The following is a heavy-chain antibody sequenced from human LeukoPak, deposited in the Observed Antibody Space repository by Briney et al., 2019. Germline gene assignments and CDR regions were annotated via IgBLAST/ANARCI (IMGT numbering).Heavy chain of an antibody. D-gene: IGHD3-16*02. CDR3: ARAQTHYDYVWGSYRYYYYYYMDV. CDR1: GYTSTSYD. J-gene: IGHJ6*03. CDR2: MNPNSGNT. Sequence: GASVKVSCKASGYTSTSYDINWVRQATGQGLEWMGWMNPNSGNTGYAQKFQGRVTITMNTSISTAYMELSSLTSEDTAVYYCARAQTHYDYVWGSYRYYYYYYMDVWGKGTTVTVSS. V-gene: IGHV1-8*03.